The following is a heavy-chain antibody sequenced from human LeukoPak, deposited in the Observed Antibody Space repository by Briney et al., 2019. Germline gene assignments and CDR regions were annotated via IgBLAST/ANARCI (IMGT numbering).Heavy chain of an antibody. CDR1: GYSFTSYW. CDR2: IDPSDSYT. D-gene: IGHD6-19*01. CDR3: ARGYSSGWYAYGFDI. Sequence: ESLKISCKGSGYSFTSYWISWVRQMPGKGQEWMGRIDPSDSYTNYSPSFQDHVTISADKPISTAYLQWSSLKASDTAVYYCARGYSSGWYAYGFDIWGQGTMVTVSS. V-gene: IGHV5-10-1*01. J-gene: IGHJ3*02.